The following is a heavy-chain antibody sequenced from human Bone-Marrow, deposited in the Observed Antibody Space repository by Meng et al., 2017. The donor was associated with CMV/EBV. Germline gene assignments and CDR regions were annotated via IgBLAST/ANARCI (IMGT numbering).Heavy chain of an antibody. Sequence: GESLKISCAVFGLTFSTYAINWVRQAPGKGLQCVSVISGSGSSTYYTDSVKGRFTVSRDNSKNTVYLQMNSLRAEDTAVYYCAAAYSSSWPPGDWGQGNLVTVSS. CDR1: GLTFSTYA. D-gene: IGHD6-13*01. CDR2: ISGSGSST. V-gene: IGHV3-23*01. CDR3: AAAYSSSWPPGD. J-gene: IGHJ4*02.